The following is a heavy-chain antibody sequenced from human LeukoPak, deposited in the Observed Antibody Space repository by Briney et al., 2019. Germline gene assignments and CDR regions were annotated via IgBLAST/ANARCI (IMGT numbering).Heavy chain of an antibody. V-gene: IGHV3-53*05. CDR3: TDAVAG. CDR1: GFSVGNNY. J-gene: IGHJ4*02. Sequence: GGSLRLSCAASGFSVGNNYVTWVRQPPGKGLEWVSVIYSGGDTYYADSVKSRFTISRDNSKNMLYLQMNSLRVEDTAVYYCTDAVAGWGQGTLVTV. D-gene: IGHD4-23*01. CDR2: IYSGGDT.